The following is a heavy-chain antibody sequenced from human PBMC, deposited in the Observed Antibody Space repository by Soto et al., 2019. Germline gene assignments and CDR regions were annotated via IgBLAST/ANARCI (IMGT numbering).Heavy chain of an antibody. Sequence: EVQLLESGGDLVQPGGSLRLSCAASGFTFSTYAMSWVRQAPGKGLECVSTISSSGGNTYYTDSVKGRFTISRDNSKNTLYLQMNSLRAEDTAIYYCAKRPTSTGFGDPFDIWGQGTMVTVSS. CDR3: AKRPTSTGFGDPFDI. D-gene: IGHD3-10*01. V-gene: IGHV3-23*01. CDR2: ISSSGGNT. CDR1: GFTFSTYA. J-gene: IGHJ3*02.